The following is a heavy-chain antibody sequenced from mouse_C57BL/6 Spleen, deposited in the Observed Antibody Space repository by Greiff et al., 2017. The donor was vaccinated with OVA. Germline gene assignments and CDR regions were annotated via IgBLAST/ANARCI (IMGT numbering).Heavy chain of an antibody. CDR2: ISGGGGNT. CDR3: ARHRYYDFFYAMDY. CDR1: GFTFSSYT. V-gene: IGHV5-9*01. D-gene: IGHD2-4*01. J-gene: IGHJ4*01. Sequence: EVMLVESGGGLVKPGGSLKLSCAASGFTFSSYTMSWVRQTPETRLGWVATISGGGGNTYYPDSVKGRFTISRDNAKNTLYLQMSSLRSEDTALYYCARHRYYDFFYAMDYWGQGTSVTVSS.